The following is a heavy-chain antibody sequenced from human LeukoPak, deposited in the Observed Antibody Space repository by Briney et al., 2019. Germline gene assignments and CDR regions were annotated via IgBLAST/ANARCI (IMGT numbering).Heavy chain of an antibody. J-gene: IGHJ6*02. CDR2: IIPILGIA. CDR3: ARGDTAMGPYYYYYGMDV. D-gene: IGHD5-18*01. V-gene: IGHV1-69*04. CDR1: GGTFSSYA. Sequence: GASVKVSCKASGGTFSSYAISWVRQAPGQGPEWMGRIIPILGIANYAQKFQGRVTITADKSTSTAYMELSSLRSEDTAVYYCARGDTAMGPYYYYYGMDVWGQGTTVTVSS.